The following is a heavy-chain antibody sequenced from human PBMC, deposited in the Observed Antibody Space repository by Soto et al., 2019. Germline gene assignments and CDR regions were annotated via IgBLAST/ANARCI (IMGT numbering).Heavy chain of an antibody. V-gene: IGHV3-23*01. D-gene: IGHD3-3*01. CDR3: AKDNGDFGVVGHIDY. CDR2: ISGSGGST. CDR1: GFTFSSYA. J-gene: IGHJ4*02. Sequence: LRLSCAASGFTFSSYAMSWVRQAPGKGLEWVSAISGSGGSTYYADSVKGRFTISRDNSKNTLYLQMNSLRAEDTAVYYCAKDNGDFGVVGHIDYWGQGTLVTVSS.